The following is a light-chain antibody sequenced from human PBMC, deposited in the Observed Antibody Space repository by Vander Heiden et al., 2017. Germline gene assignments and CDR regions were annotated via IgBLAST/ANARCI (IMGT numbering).Light chain of an antibody. J-gene: IGKJ4*01. Sequence: IILTPPPGPLSLSPGERATLSCRARQSVSSSYLAWYQQKPGQAPRLLIYGASSRATAIPYRFSGSGSGTDFTLTISSLESEDFAAYYCQQDASYPSTFGGGTKVEIK. CDR1: QSVSSSY. CDR2: GAS. CDR3: QQDASYPST. V-gene: IGKV3-20*01.